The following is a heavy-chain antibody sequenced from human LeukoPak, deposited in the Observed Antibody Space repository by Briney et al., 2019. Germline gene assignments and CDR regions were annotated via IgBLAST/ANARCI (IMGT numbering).Heavy chain of an antibody. J-gene: IGHJ4*02. D-gene: IGHD3/OR15-3a*01. Sequence: SETLSLTCTVSGVSLSSSNSYWGWIRQPPGKGLEWIGSIYYSGNTYYNASLKSQVSISIDTSKNQFSLKLTSVTAADTAVYYCARQTGSGLFILPGGQGTLVTVSS. CDR2: IYYSGNT. V-gene: IGHV4-39*01. CDR3: ARQTGSGLFILP. CDR1: GVSLSSSNSY.